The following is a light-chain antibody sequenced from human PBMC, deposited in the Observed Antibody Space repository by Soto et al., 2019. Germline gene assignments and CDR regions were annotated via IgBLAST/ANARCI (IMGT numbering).Light chain of an antibody. J-gene: IGLJ1*01. Sequence: QSVLTQPPSASGTPGQRVTISCSGSRSNIGSNTVNWFQQLPGTAPKLLIYSDNQRPSGVPGRFSGSKSGTSASLAISELQSEDEADYYCAAWDDSLNGRHVFGTGTKVTVL. CDR3: AAWDDSLNGRHV. V-gene: IGLV1-44*01. CDR1: RSNIGSNT. CDR2: SDN.